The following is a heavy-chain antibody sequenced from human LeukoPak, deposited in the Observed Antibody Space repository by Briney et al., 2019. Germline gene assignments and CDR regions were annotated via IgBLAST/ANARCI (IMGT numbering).Heavy chain of an antibody. CDR3: ARYSGYSSGLS. CDR2: ISSSGSTR. D-gene: IGHD5-12*01. Sequence: PGGSLRLSCAASGCIFSDFQMSWLRQAPGKGLEWISYISSSGSTRHYADSVQGRFNNFRDNAKKSVFLQMNTLRAEDTAVYYFARYSGYSSGLSWGQGILVTVSS. J-gene: IGHJ5*02. V-gene: IGHV3-11*04. CDR1: GCIFSDFQ.